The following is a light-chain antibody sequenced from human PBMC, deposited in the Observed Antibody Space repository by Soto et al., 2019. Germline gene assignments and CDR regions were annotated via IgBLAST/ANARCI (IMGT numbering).Light chain of an antibody. Sequence: QPVLTQPPSVSGAPGQRVTISCTGSSSNIGAGFHVHWYQQVPGTAPKLLIYDNTNRPSGVPDRFSASKSGSSASLAITGLQAEDEADYYCQTFDSSLTISWVFGGGTKLTVL. CDR3: QTFDSSLTISWV. CDR1: SSNIGAGFH. CDR2: DNT. J-gene: IGLJ3*02. V-gene: IGLV1-40*01.